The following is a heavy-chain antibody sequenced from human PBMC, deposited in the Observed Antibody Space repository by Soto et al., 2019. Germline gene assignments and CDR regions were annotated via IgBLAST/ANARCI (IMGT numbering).Heavy chain of an antibody. V-gene: IGHV1-46*01. J-gene: IGHJ4*02. CDR3: ARGGHVVVVTAALDY. D-gene: IGHD2-21*02. CDR1: GDTFTDYY. Sequence: QVQLMQSGAEVKKPGASVKVSCKASGDTFTDYYIHWVRQAPGQGLEWMGTVNPSGGHTTYAQHFLGRVTTPXXXPXSTLCMQRTSLTSDDTAIYYCARGGHVVVVTAALDYWGQGTLVTVSS. CDR2: VNPSGGHT.